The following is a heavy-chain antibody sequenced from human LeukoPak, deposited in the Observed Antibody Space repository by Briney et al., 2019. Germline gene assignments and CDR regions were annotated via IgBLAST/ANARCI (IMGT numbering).Heavy chain of an antibody. CDR2: VYYTGTP. CDR3: ARYSNHVDYFDS. D-gene: IGHD4-11*01. J-gene: IGHJ4*02. V-gene: IGHV4-59*02. Sequence: SETLSLTCTVSGDSVSSHYWSWIRQPPGKGLEWIAYVYYTGTPNYNPSLKSRVTISIDTSKNQFSLKLVSVTAADTAVYYCARYSNHVDYFDSWGQGTLVTVSS. CDR1: GDSVSSHY.